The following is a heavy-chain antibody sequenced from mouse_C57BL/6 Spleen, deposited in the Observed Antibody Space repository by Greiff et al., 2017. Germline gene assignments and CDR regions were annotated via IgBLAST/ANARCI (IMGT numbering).Heavy chain of an antibody. J-gene: IGHJ3*01. CDR3: ARRGTGTAY. CDR2: IDPSDSYT. V-gene: IGHV1-50*01. D-gene: IGHD4-1*01. Sequence: QVHVKQPGAELVKPGASVKLSCKASGYTFTSYWMQWVKQRPGQGLEWIGEIDPSDSYTNYNQKFKGKATLTVDTSSSTAYMQLSSLTSEDSAVYYCARRGTGTAYWGQGTLVTVSA. CDR1: GYTFTSYW.